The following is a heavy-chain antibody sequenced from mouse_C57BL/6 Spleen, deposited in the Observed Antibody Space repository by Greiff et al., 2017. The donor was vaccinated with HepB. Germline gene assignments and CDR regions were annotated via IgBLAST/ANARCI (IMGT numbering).Heavy chain of an antibody. Sequence: DVKLVESGGGLVKPGGSLKLSCAASGFTFSDYGMHWVRQAPEKGLEWVAYISSGSSTIYYADTVKGRFTISRDNAKNTLFLQMTSLRSEDTAMYYCARLGYYGSSPMDYWGQGTSVTVSS. CDR3: ARLGYYGSSPMDY. D-gene: IGHD1-1*01. V-gene: IGHV5-17*01. CDR2: ISSGSSTI. CDR1: GFTFSDYG. J-gene: IGHJ4*01.